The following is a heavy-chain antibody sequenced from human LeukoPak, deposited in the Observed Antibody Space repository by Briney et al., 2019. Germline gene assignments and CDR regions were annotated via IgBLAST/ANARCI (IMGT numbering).Heavy chain of an antibody. D-gene: IGHD2-2*01. CDR2: ISYDGSNK. CDR3: AKDHRYCSSASCTDFDY. Sequence: GRSLRLSCAASGFTFSRYAMHWVRQAPGKGLEWVAVISYDGSNKYYADSVKGRFTISRDNSKNTLYLQMSSLRAEDTAVYYCAKDHRYCSSASCTDFDYWGQGTLVTVSS. CDR1: GFTFSRYA. V-gene: IGHV3-30-3*01. J-gene: IGHJ4*02.